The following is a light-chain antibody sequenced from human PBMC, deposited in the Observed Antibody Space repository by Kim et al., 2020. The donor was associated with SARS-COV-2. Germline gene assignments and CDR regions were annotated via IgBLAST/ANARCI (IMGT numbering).Light chain of an antibody. J-gene: IGKJ1*01. CDR2: AAS. CDR1: QNINTW. CDR3: QQANSFPPFT. Sequence: IQMTQSPSSVSASVGERVTITCRASQNINTWLAWYQQKPGKAPKLLIYAASSLQSGVPSRFSGSGSGTAFTLTIARLQPDDSATYYCQQANSFPPFTFGQGTKVDIK. V-gene: IGKV1-12*01.